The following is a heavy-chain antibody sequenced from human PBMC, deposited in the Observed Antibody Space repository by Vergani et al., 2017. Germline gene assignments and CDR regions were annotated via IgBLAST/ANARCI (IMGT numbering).Heavy chain of an antibody. CDR1: GFTFSSYG. CDR2: IWYDGSNK. D-gene: IGHD2-15*01. V-gene: IGHV3-33*06. CDR3: AKDRRRVVVAATFDY. Sequence: QVQLVESGGGVVQPGRSLRLSCAASGFTFSSYGMHWVRQAPGKGLEWVAVIWYDGSNKYYADSVKGRFTISRDNSKNTLYLQMNSLRAEDTAVYYCAKDRRRVVVAATFDYWGQGTLVTVSS. J-gene: IGHJ4*02.